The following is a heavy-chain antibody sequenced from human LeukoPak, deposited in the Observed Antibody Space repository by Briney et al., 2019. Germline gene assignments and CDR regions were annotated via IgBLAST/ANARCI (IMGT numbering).Heavy chain of an antibody. Sequence: GGSLRLSCAASGFTFSNYAMHWVRQAPGKGLEWVAVISYDGSNKYYADSVKGRFTISRDNSKNTLYLQRNSLRAEDTAVYYCARARQMEWLFSDAFDIWGQGTMVTVSS. J-gene: IGHJ3*02. CDR3: ARARQMEWLFSDAFDI. D-gene: IGHD3-3*01. CDR2: ISYDGSNK. V-gene: IGHV3-30-3*01. CDR1: GFTFSNYA.